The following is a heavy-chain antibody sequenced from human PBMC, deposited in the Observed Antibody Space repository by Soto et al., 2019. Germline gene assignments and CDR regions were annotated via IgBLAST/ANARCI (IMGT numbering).Heavy chain of an antibody. V-gene: IGHV4-39*01. J-gene: IGHJ3*02. CDR3: ARVRYCTNGVCRAAFDI. D-gene: IGHD2-8*01. CDR1: GGSISSSSYY. Sequence: SETLSLTCTVSGGSISSSSYYWGWIRQPPGKGLEWIGSIYYSGSTYYNPSLKSRVTISVDTSKNQFSLKLSSVTAADTAVYYCARVRYCTNGVCRAAFDIWGQGAMVTVSS. CDR2: IYYSGST.